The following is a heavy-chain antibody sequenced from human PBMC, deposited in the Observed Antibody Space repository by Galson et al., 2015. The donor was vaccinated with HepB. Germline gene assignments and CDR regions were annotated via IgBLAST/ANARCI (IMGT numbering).Heavy chain of an antibody. J-gene: IGHJ4*02. CDR2: IWYDDGSLK. V-gene: IGHV3-33*01. D-gene: IGHD1-1*01. Sequence: SLRLSCAASGFAFGNFGIHWVRQAPGKGLEWVAVIWYDDGSLKYYADSVKGRFTISRDNSKSTLYLQMNSLIVEDTAMYYCARGPREQLERLDYWGQGTLLTVSS. CDR3: ARGPREQLERLDY. CDR1: GFAFGNFG.